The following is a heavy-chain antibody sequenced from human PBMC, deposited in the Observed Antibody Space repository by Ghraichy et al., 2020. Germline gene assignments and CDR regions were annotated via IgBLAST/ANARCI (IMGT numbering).Heavy chain of an antibody. CDR2: VYNSGTT. CDR3: ARDGRQLWFAFDI. J-gene: IGHJ3*02. V-gene: IGHV4-4*07. CDR1: GGSISRYS. Sequence: SETLSLTCTVSGGSISRYSWNWIRQPAGKGLEWIGRVYNSGTTNYNPSLKSRVTMSVDTSKNQFSLKLKSVTAADTAVYYCARDGRQLWFAFDIWGQGTMVTVSS. D-gene: IGHD5-18*01.